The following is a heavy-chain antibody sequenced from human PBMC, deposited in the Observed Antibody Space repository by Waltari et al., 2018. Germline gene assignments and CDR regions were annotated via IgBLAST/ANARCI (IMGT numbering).Heavy chain of an antibody. CDR2: INAGNGNT. CDR3: ARAGLDAFTRAMVFDY. Sequence: QVQLVQSGAEVKKPGASVKVSCKASGYTFTSYAMHWVRQAPGQRLEWMGWINAGNGNTKYSQKFQGRVTITRDTSASTAYMELSSLRSEDTAVYYCARAGLDAFTRAMVFDYWGQGTLVTVSS. CDR1: GYTFTSYA. D-gene: IGHD5-18*01. V-gene: IGHV1-3*01. J-gene: IGHJ4*02.